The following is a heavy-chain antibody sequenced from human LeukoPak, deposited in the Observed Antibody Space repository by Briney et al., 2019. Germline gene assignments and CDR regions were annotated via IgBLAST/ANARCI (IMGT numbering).Heavy chain of an antibody. J-gene: IGHJ4*02. D-gene: IGHD6-19*01. V-gene: IGHV3-7*01. CDR2: IKQDGSEK. Sequence: PGGSLRLSCAASGFTFSSYWMSWVRQAPGKGLEWVANIKQDGSEKYYVDSVKGRFTISRDNSKNTLYLQMNSLRAEDTAVYYCARDPGGWYHYFDYWGQGTLVTVSS. CDR3: ARDPGGWYHYFDY. CDR1: GFTFSSYW.